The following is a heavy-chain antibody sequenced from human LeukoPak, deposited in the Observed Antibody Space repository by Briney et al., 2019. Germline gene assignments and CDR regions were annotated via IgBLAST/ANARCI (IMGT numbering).Heavy chain of an antibody. CDR2: ISGSGGST. CDR1: GFTFSSYA. Sequence: GGSLRLSCAASGFTFSSYAMSWVRQAPGKGLEWVSAISGSGGSTYYADSVKGRSTISRDNSKNTLYLQMNSLRAEDTAVYYCAKENSCGGDCYSRRPDAFDIWGQGTMVTVSS. J-gene: IGHJ3*02. D-gene: IGHD2-21*02. V-gene: IGHV3-23*01. CDR3: AKENSCGGDCYSRRPDAFDI.